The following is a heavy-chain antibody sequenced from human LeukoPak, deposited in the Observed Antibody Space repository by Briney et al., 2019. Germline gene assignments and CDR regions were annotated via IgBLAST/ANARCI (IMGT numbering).Heavy chain of an antibody. J-gene: IGHJ1*01. CDR3: ARAFYGDARMGLEH. CDR2: IWYDGNNK. CDR1: GFTFSNYG. D-gene: IGHD4-17*01. Sequence: GRSLRLSGAASGFTFSNYGMNWVRQAPGKGLEWVAVIWYDGNNKYYADSAKGRFTISRDNSKNTLSLQMNSLRAEDTAVYYCARAFYGDARMGLEHWGQGTLVTVSS. V-gene: IGHV3-33*01.